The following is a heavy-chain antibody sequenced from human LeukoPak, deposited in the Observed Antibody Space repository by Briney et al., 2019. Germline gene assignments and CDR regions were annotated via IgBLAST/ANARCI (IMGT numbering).Heavy chain of an antibody. CDR1: GFYFSAYL. Sequence: GGPLSLFCVACGFYFSAYLMIWVRQAPGKGLGWVTNINQDGSQEFYLDSEKARFTISRDNGNNSLYLHMIKLRIEDMAVYYGTSNLEGFNLWGQGALVTVSS. J-gene: IGHJ5*02. V-gene: IGHV3-7*02. D-gene: IGHD1-1*01. CDR2: INQDGSQE. CDR3: TSNLEGFNL.